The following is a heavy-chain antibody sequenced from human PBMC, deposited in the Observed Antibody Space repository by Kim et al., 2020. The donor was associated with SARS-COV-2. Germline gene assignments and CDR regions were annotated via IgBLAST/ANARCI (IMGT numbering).Heavy chain of an antibody. CDR2: IYNRGRV. J-gene: IGHJ5*01. Sequence: SETLSLTCTVSGASISSDYWSWLRQTPEKGLEWIGYIYNRGRVSYNPSLKSRVTISQDTSKNQLSLKLTSVTAADTAMYSGANSPCRAGTACQLCDS. D-gene: IGHD1-1*01. V-gene: IGHV4-59*13. CDR3: ANSPCRAGTACQLCDS. CDR1: GASISSDY.